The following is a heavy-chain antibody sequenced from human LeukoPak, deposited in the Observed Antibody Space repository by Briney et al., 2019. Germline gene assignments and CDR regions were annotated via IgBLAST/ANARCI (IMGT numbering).Heavy chain of an antibody. V-gene: IGHV4-39*07. Sequence: PSETLSLTCTVSGGSINSSSYYWGWIRQPPGKGLEWIGSIYYSGSTNYNPSLKSRVTISVDTSKNQFSLKLSSVTAADTAVYYCARGRDGVGYCSGGSCYYYYYMDVWAKGPRSPSP. J-gene: IGHJ6*03. CDR2: IYYSGST. CDR3: ARGRDGVGYCSGGSCYYYYYMDV. CDR1: GGSINSSSYY. D-gene: IGHD2-15*01.